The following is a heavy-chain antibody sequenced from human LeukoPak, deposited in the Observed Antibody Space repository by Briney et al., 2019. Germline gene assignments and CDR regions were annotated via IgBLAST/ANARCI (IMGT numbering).Heavy chain of an antibody. D-gene: IGHD3-22*01. V-gene: IGHV3-33*01. Sequence: PGTSLRLSCAASGFAFSSYAMHWVHQAPGKGLEWVAVIWYDGGNKYYGDSVKGRFTISRDNSKNMVFLQMSSLRAEDTAVYYCTRDHYDSTGYYHVMDYWGQGTLVTVSS. J-gene: IGHJ4*02. CDR3: TRDHYDSTGYYHVMDY. CDR1: GFAFSSYA. CDR2: IWYDGGNK.